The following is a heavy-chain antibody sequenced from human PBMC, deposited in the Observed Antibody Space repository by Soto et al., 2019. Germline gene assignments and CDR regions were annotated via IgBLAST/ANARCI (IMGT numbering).Heavy chain of an antibody. Sequence: EVPLVESGGGLVQPGGSLRLSCAASGFTFSSYSMNWVRQAPGKGLKWVSYISSSSSTIYYADSVKGRFTISRDNAKNTLYLQMNSLRDEDTGVYYCASLVQAGLDFWGQGTLVTVSS. CDR1: GFTFSSYS. CDR3: ASLVQAGLDF. V-gene: IGHV3-48*02. J-gene: IGHJ4*02. D-gene: IGHD6-19*01. CDR2: ISSSSSTI.